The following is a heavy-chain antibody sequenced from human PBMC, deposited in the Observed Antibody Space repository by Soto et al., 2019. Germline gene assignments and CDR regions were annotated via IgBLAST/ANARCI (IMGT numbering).Heavy chain of an antibody. V-gene: IGHV4-39*07. Sequence: SETLSLTCTVSGGSISSTTYSWGWIRQPPGKGLEWIGSMYHSGITYYNLSLKSRVTISVDTSKNQLSLKLSSATAADTAVYYCARSMYSTSAQLYYGMDVWGQGTTVTVSS. D-gene: IGHD6-6*01. CDR1: GGSISSTTYS. J-gene: IGHJ6*02. CDR3: ARSMYSTSAQLYYGMDV. CDR2: MYHSGIT.